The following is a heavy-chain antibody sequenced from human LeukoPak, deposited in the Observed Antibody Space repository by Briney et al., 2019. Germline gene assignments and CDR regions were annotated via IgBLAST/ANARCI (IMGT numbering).Heavy chain of an antibody. CDR2: IYSTGST. CDR1: GGSISSYY. D-gene: IGHD3-10*01. CDR3: AREMITMVRGVMTDYFDY. V-gene: IGHV4-59*01. J-gene: IGHJ4*02. Sequence: SETLSLTCTVSGGSISSYYWSWIGQPPGKGLDGIGYIYSTGSTNYNPSLKSRVTISVDTSKNQFSLKLSSVTAADTAVYYCAREMITMVRGVMTDYFDYWGQGTLVTVSS.